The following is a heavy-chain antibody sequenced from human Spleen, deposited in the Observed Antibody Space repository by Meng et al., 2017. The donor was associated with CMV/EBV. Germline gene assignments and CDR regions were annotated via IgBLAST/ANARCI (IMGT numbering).Heavy chain of an antibody. D-gene: IGHD3-22*01. J-gene: IGHJ4*02. V-gene: IGHV1-46*01. CDR3: ARARYYYDGSGRDYFDS. CDR2: LNPNGGTT. CDR1: GYTVSTYY. Sequence: ASVKVSCKASGYTVSTYYIHWLRQAPGQGLEWMGILNPNGGTTKCAEKFLGRVTMTRDTSISTAYMELSRLRSDDTAVYYCARARYYYDGSGRDYFDSWGQGALVTVSS.